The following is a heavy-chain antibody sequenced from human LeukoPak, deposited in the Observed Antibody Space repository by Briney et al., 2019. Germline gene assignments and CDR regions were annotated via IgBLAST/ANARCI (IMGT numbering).Heavy chain of an antibody. CDR1: GGTFSSYA. D-gene: IGHD6-13*01. Sequence: SVKVSCKASGGTFSSYAISWVRQAPGQGLEWMGGIIPIFGTANYAQKFQGRVTMTTDTSTSTAYMELRSLRSDDTAVYYCARTAADRLYFDYWGQGTLVTVSS. CDR3: ARTAADRLYFDY. J-gene: IGHJ4*02. V-gene: IGHV1-69*05. CDR2: IIPIFGTA.